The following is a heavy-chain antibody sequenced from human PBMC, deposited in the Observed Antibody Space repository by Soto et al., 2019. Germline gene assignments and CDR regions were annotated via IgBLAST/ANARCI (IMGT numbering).Heavy chain of an antibody. V-gene: IGHV3-21*04. J-gene: IGHJ4*02. CDR2: ISPSSTYI. CDR1: SLNFEKCS. Sequence: GWSLRLSFAASSLNFEKCSMNWVRQPPGKGPEWLASISPSSTYIRYADSVKGRFTISRDNARNSLSLQMMNLRADDTAIYYCATDTGDIEVVPATTWGQGTLVPVSS. D-gene: IGHD2-15*01. CDR3: ATDTGDIEVVPATT.